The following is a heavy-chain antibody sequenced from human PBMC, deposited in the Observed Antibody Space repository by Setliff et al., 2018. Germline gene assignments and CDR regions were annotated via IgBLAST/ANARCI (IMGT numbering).Heavy chain of an antibody. Sequence: GPVKVSCKASGYTFTSYAMNWVRQAPGQGLEWMGWINTNTGNPTYAQGFTGRFVFSLDTSVSTAYLQISSLKAEDTAVYYCSYGIAAAGGAFDIWGQGTMVTVSS. V-gene: IGHV7-4-1*02. D-gene: IGHD6-13*01. CDR2: INTNTGNP. CDR1: GYTFTSYA. CDR3: SYGIAAAGGAFDI. J-gene: IGHJ3*02.